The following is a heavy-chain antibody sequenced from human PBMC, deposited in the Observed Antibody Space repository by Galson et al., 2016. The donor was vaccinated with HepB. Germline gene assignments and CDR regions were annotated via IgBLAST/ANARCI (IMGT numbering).Heavy chain of an antibody. J-gene: IGHJ4*02. D-gene: IGHD6-13*01. Sequence: ETLSLTCAVSGGSLNGYYWNWIRQPPGKGPEWIGEINLSGSTKYNPSLKSRVTISIDTSKDQFSLSLRSVTAADTAVYYCARDPGTSWYRRWGQGTLVTVSS. CDR1: GGSLNGYY. CDR3: ARDPGTSWYRR. V-gene: IGHV4-34*01. CDR2: INLSGST.